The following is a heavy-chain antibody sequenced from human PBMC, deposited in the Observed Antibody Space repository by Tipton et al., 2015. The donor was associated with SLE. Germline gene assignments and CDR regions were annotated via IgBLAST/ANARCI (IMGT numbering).Heavy chain of an antibody. Sequence: RSLRLSCAASGFTFSSYGMHWVRQAPGKGLEWVAVIWYDGSNKYYADSVKGRFTISRDNSKNTLYLQMNSLRPEDTAVYYCAKERIAGRSVAGLDYWGQGTLVTASP. CDR3: AKERIAGRSVAGLDY. CDR2: IWYDGSNK. J-gene: IGHJ4*02. V-gene: IGHV3-33*06. CDR1: GFTFSSYG. D-gene: IGHD2-15*01.